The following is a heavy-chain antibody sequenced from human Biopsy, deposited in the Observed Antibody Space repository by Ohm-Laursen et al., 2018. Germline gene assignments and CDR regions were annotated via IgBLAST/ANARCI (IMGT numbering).Heavy chain of an antibody. D-gene: IGHD2-2*01. J-gene: IGHJ4*02. CDR2: IIPIFGTA. Sequence: SVKVSCKSSGGTFTNYAISWVRQAPGQGLEWMGGIIPIFGTANYAQKFQGRVTITADESTSTAYMELSSLRSDDTAVYYCAREAIGYQLPCDDWGQGTLVTVSS. CDR3: AREAIGYQLPCDD. V-gene: IGHV1-69*13. CDR1: GGTFTNYA.